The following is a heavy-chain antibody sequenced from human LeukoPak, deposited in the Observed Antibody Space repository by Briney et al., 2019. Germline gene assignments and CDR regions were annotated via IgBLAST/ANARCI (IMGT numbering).Heavy chain of an antibody. Sequence: GGSLRLSCAPSGFTFGDYSIHWVRQAPGKGLEWVSYISSSGSTIYYADSVKGRFTISRDNAKNSLYLQMNTLRAEDTAVYYCAELGITMIGGVWGKGTTVTISS. CDR2: ISSSGSTI. CDR3: AELGITMIGGV. J-gene: IGHJ6*04. CDR1: GFTFGDYS. D-gene: IGHD3-10*02. V-gene: IGHV3-48*04.